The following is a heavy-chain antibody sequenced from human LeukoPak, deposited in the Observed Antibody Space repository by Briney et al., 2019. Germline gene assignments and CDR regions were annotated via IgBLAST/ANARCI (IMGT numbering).Heavy chain of an antibody. CDR3: ATHDSTKGLDY. CDR2: IWYDGSNK. D-gene: IGHD2-15*01. Sequence: PGGSLRLSCAASRFTFRSYGMHWVRQAPGKGLEWVAIIWYDGSNKYYADSVKGRFTISRDNSRNTLYLQMSSLRAEDTAVYYCATHDSTKGLDYWGQGTLVTVSS. CDR1: RFTFRSYG. J-gene: IGHJ4*02. V-gene: IGHV3-33*01.